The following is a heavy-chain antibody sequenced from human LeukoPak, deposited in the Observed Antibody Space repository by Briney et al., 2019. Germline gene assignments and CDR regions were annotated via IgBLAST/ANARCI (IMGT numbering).Heavy chain of an antibody. V-gene: IGHV4-30-4*08. CDR2: IYYSGST. J-gene: IGHJ4*02. CDR1: GGSISSGGYL. Sequence: SETLSLTCTVSGGSISSGGYLWSWIRQPPGKGLEWIGYIYYSGSTYYNPSLKSRVTISVDTSKNQFSLKLSSVTAADTAVYYCARDRLGAAGGFDYWGQGTLVTVSS. D-gene: IGHD1-26*01. CDR3: ARDRLGAAGGFDY.